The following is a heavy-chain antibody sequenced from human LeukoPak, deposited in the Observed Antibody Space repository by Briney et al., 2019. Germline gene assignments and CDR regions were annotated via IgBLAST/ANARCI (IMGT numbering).Heavy chain of an antibody. J-gene: IGHJ2*01. D-gene: IGHD5-18*01. CDR1: GFTVSSSA. Sequence: GASVNVSCKTSGFTVSSSAVQWVRQARGQRLEWIGWIVGGSGNTDYAQKFQDRVTITRDMSTNTLYMELSSLTSEDTAVYYCAALPFYTYGYRNFDIWGRGTLITVSS. V-gene: IGHV1-58*01. CDR2: IVGGSGNT. CDR3: AALPFYTYGYRNFDI.